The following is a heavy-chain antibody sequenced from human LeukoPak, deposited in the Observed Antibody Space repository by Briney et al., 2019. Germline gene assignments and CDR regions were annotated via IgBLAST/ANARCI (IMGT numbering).Heavy chain of an antibody. CDR3: ARGPFDI. CDR2: VYPDGSDT. J-gene: IGHJ3*02. V-gene: IGHV5-51*01. CDR1: GYSFTTYW. Sequence: GESLKISCEGSGYSFTTYWIHWVRQMPGKGLEWMGMVYPDGSDTGYSPSLRGQVTVSADKSTSTAYLQLTSLKASDTAMYFCARGPFDIWGQGTMVIVSS.